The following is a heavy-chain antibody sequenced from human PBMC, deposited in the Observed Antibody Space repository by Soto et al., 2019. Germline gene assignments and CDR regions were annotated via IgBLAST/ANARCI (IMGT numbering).Heavy chain of an antibody. CDR1: GVYFWKYA. V-gene: IGHV3-23*04. Sequence: DVQLVESGGGLVQQGGSLRLSCAASGVYFWKYALTWVRQAPGMGLEWVARISASDGTTYYGVPVKGRFTVSTDNSKNTVYLEMTSLRDEDTVLHFCAEDEGSGRPYDVDVWGQGTPVIVSS. J-gene: IGHJ6*02. CDR2: ISASDGTT. D-gene: IGHD5-12*01. CDR3: AEDEGSGRPYDVDV.